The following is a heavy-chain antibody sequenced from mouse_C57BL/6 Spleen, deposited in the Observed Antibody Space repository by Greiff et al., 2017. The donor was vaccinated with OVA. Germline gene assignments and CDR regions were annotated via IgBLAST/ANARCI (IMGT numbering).Heavy chain of an antibody. Sequence: EVQVVESEGGLVQPGSSMKLSCTASGFTFSDYYMAWVRQVPEKGLEWVANINYDGSSTYYLDSLKSRFIISRDNAKNILYLQMSSLKSEDTATYYCARDHWYFDVWGTGTTVTVSS. V-gene: IGHV5-16*01. CDR3: ARDHWYFDV. CDR1: GFTFSDYY. J-gene: IGHJ1*03. CDR2: INYDGSST.